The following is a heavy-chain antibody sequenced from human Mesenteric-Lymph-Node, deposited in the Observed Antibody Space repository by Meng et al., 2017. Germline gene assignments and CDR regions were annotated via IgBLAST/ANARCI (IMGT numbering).Heavy chain of an antibody. V-gene: IGHV1-18*04. D-gene: IGHD4-17*01. J-gene: IGHJ4*02. CDR1: GYTFTSYY. CDR2: ISAYNGNT. Sequence: ASVKVSCKASGYTFTSYYMHWVRQAPGQGLEWMGWISAYNGNTNYAQKLQGRVTVTTDTSTSTAYMELRSLRSDDTAVYYCARGYLPPYGDKRGWGPDYWGQGTLVTVSS. CDR3: ARGYLPPYGDKRGWGPDY.